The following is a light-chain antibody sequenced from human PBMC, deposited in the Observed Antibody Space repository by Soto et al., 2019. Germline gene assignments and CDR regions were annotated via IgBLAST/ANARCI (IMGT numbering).Light chain of an antibody. V-gene: IGKV1-5*01. J-gene: IGKJ1*01. CDR3: QQYNTYA. CDR1: HRISNW. Sequence: DIQMTQSPSTMPASVGDRVTITCRASHRISNWLAWYQQRPGTAPELLIYHAFAVGSGVPSRFSGSGAGTEFSLTISSLQPDDFATYYCQQYNTYAFGQGTKVDIK. CDR2: HAF.